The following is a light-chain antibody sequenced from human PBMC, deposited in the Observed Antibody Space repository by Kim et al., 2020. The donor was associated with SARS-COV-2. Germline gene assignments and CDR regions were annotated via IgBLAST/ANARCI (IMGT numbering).Light chain of an antibody. Sequence: VSPGDRATLSCRAGRGAGKSLAWCQQRPGQAPRLVIYAASTRATGIPARFSGSGSGTNFTLTISSLQSEDLAVYYCQQYYSWPRTFGQGTKVDIK. CDR3: QQYYSWPRT. V-gene: IGKV3-15*01. CDR1: RGAGKS. CDR2: AAS. J-gene: IGKJ1*01.